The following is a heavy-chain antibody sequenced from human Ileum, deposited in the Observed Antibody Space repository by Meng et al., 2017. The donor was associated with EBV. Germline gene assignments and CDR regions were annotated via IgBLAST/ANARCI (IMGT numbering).Heavy chain of an antibody. CDR3: ARPIAAAGWFDP. CDR2: IYYSGRT. V-gene: IGHV4-39*01. CDR1: GGPINSSSYY. D-gene: IGHD6-13*01. Sequence: LQLQESAPGLVKPSEPLSLTCTVSGGPINSSSYYWGWIRQPPGKGLEWIGSIYYSGRTYYNPSLKSRVTISVDTSKNQFSLKLSSVTAADTAVYYCARPIAAAGWFDPWGQGTLVTVSS. J-gene: IGHJ5*02.